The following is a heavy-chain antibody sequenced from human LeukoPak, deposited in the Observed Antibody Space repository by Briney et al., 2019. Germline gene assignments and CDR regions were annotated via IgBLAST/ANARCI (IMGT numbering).Heavy chain of an antibody. CDR2: IYYIRNT. CDR1: GGSVGSAGYY. J-gene: IGHJ4*02. D-gene: IGHD1-26*01. CDR3: ARTQSQSGSYRYYFGY. Sequence: SETLSLTCTVSGGSVGSAGYYWSWIRQPPGGGLEWIGYIYYIRNTNYNPSLKSRVTMSLDPSKNQFSLKLDSVTAADTAVYYCARTQSQSGSYRYYFGYWGQGTLVTVSS. V-gene: IGHV4-61*08.